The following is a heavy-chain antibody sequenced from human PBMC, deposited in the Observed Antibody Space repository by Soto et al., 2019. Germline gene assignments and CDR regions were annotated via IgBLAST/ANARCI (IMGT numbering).Heavy chain of an antibody. J-gene: IGHJ4*02. Sequence: GGSLRLSCAASGFTFSSYGMHWVRQAPGKGLEWVAVIWYDGSNKYYADSVKGRFTISRDNSKNTLYRQMNSLRAEDTAVYYCARDQGVTTRGYCSSTSCPFDYWGQGTLVTVSS. CDR1: GFTFSSYG. V-gene: IGHV3-33*01. D-gene: IGHD2-2*01. CDR3: ARDQGVTTRGYCSSTSCPFDY. CDR2: IWYDGSNK.